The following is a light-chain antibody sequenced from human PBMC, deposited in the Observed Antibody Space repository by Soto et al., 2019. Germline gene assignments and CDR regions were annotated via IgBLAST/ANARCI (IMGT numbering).Light chain of an antibody. CDR3: HQYNKWPYT. CDR1: QSVSNN. CDR2: GAS. V-gene: IGKV3D-15*01. J-gene: IGKJ3*01. Sequence: EIVLTPSPGTLSLSPVERATLSCRASQSVSNNYLAWYQQKPGQAPRLLIYGASNRATGIPDRFSGSGSGTEFTLTIGSLQSEDFAIYYCHQYNKWPYTFGPGTKVDIK.